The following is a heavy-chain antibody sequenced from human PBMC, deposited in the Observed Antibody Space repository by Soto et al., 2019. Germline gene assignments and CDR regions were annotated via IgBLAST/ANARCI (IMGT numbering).Heavy chain of an antibody. V-gene: IGHV3-23*01. J-gene: IGHJ6*02. CDR3: AKSLTIFGVVYYGMDV. Sequence: LRLSCAASGFTFSSYAMSWVRQAPGKGLEWVSAISGSGGSTYYADSVKGRFTISRDNSKNTLYLQMNSLRAEDTAVYYCAKSLTIFGVVYYGMDVWGQGTTVTVSS. CDR1: GFTFSSYA. D-gene: IGHD3-3*01. CDR2: ISGSGGST.